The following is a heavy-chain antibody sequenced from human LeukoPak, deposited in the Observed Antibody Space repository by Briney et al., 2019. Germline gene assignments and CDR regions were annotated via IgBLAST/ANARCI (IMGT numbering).Heavy chain of an antibody. CDR1: GGSFSGSFSDYY. D-gene: IGHD3-16*01. CDR3: ATFRWGVGFEY. CDR2: IHHSGST. V-gene: IGHV4-34*01. J-gene: IGHJ4*02. Sequence: SETLSLTCAAYGGSFSGSFSDYYWTCIRQTPGKGLEWIGEIHHSGSTDYNPSLKSRVTISVDTSKNQFSLKLNSLTAADTAVCYCATFRWGVGFEYWGQGTLATVSS.